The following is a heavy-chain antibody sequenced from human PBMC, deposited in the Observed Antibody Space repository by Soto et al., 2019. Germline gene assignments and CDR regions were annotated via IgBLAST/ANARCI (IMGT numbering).Heavy chain of an antibody. CDR2: IIPIFGTA. CDR1: GGTFSSYA. V-gene: IGHV1-69*13. CDR3: ARSLPRGHYYGSGSINWLDP. Sequence: GASVKVSCKASGGTFSSYAISWVRQAPGQGLEWMGGIIPIFGTANYAQKFQGRVTMTADASTSTAYMELRSLRSDDTAVYYCARSLPRGHYYGSGSINWLDPWGQGTLVTVSS. D-gene: IGHD3-10*01. J-gene: IGHJ5*02.